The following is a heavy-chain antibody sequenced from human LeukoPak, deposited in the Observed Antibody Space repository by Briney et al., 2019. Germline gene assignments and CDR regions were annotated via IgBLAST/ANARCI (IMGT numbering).Heavy chain of an antibody. CDR2: IYSGGST. CDR3: ANSQSSVAGILGC. J-gene: IGHJ4*02. V-gene: IGHV3-53*01. CDR1: GFTVSSNY. D-gene: IGHD6-19*01. Sequence: GGSLRLSCAASGFTVSSNYMSWVRQAPGKGLEWVSVIYSGGSTYYADSVKGRFTISRDNSKNTLYLQMNSLRVEDTAVYYCANSQSSVAGILGCWGQGTLVTVSS.